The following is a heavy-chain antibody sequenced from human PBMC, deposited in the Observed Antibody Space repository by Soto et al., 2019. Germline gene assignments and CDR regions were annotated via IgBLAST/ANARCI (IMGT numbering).Heavy chain of an antibody. CDR3: ARAGARNYYYYYYYMDV. Sequence: PSETLSLTCVVYGGSFSGYYWSWIRQPPGKGLEWIGEINHSGSTNYNPSLKSRVTISVDTSKNQFSLKLSSVTAADTAVYYCARAGARNYYYYYYYMDVWGKGTTVTVSS. CDR2: INHSGST. CDR1: GGSFSGYY. V-gene: IGHV4-34*01. J-gene: IGHJ6*03. D-gene: IGHD3-10*01.